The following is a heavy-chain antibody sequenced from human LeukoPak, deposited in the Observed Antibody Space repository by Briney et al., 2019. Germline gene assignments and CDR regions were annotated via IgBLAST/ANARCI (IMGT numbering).Heavy chain of an antibody. D-gene: IGHD3-3*01. CDR3: ARTYYDFWSGSHYFDY. CDR1: GFTFSSFW. J-gene: IGHJ4*02. CDR2: INSDGSST. V-gene: IGHV3-74*01. Sequence: GGSLRLSCAASGFTFSSFWMHWVRQAPGKGLVWVSRINSDGSSTNYADSVKGRFTISRDNAKNTLYLQMNSLRAEDTAVYYCARTYYDFWSGSHYFDYWGQGTLVTVSS.